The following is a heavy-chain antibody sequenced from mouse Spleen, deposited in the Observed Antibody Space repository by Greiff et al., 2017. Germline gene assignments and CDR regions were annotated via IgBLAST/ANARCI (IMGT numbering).Heavy chain of an antibody. D-gene: IGHD2-4*01. V-gene: IGHV6-6*02. J-gene: IGHJ3*01. Sequence: EVKLVESGGGLVQPGGSMKLSCVASGFTFSNYWMNWVRQSPEKGLEWVAEIRLKSNNYATHYAESVKGRFTISRDDSKSSVYLQMNNSRAEDTGIYYCTRGDYDGPFAYWGQGTLVTVSA. CDR1: GFTFSNYW. CDR3: TRGDYDGPFAY. CDR2: IRLKSNNYAT.